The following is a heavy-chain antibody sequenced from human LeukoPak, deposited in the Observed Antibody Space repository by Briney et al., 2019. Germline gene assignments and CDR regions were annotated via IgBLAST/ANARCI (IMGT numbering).Heavy chain of an antibody. CDR3: ARGHIAAENYFDY. CDR1: GFTFSSYS. J-gene: IGHJ4*02. CDR2: ISSSSSYI. Sequence: GGSLRLSCAASGFTFSSYSMNWVRQAPGKGVEGVSSISSSSSYIYYADSVKGRFTISRDNAKTSLYLQMNSLRAEDTAVYYCARGHIAAENYFDYWGQGTLVTVSS. D-gene: IGHD6-13*01. V-gene: IGHV3-21*01.